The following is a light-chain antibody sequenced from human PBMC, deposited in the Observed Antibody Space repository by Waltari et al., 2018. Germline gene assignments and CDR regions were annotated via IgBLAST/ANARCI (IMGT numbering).Light chain of an antibody. CDR2: EAT. CDR3: CSYVGLGTYV. V-gene: IGLV2-23*01. J-gene: IGLJ1*01. Sequence: QSGLAQPASASGSPGQSITLTCTGTIRDFGNYNLVSWYQQRPGKAPTLLIYEATKRAPGTSDRFSASKSGNTASLSISGLQAQEDEADYYCCSYVGLGTYVFGTGTKVTV. CDR1: IRDFGNYNL.